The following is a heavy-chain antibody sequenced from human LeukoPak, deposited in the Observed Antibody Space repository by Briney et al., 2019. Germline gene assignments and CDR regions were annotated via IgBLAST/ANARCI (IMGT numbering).Heavy chain of an antibody. CDR3: AKDVRPAQNYFDY. CDR1: GFTFSSYA. CDR2: ISGSGGST. J-gene: IGHJ4*02. Sequence: GGSLRLSCAASGFTFSSYAMSWVRQAPGKGLEWFSAISGSGGSTYYADSVKGRFTISRDNSKNTLYLQMNSLRAEDTAVYYCAKDVRPAQNYFDYWGQGTLVTVSS. V-gene: IGHV3-23*01.